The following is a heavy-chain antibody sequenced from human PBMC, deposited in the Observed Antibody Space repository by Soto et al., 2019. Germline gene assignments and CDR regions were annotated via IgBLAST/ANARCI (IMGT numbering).Heavy chain of an antibody. Sequence: GASVKVSCKASGYTFTSYAMHWVRQAPGQRLEWMGWINAGNGNTKYSQKFQGRVTITRDTSASTAYMELSSLRSEDTAVYYCARASYYYGDYGYDFDDWGQGTLVTCSS. CDR3: ARASYYYGDYGYDFDD. J-gene: IGHJ4*02. V-gene: IGHV1-3*01. D-gene: IGHD4-17*01. CDR2: INAGNGNT. CDR1: GYTFTSYA.